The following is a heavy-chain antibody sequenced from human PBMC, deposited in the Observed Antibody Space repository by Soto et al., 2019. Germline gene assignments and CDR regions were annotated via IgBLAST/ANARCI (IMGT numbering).Heavy chain of an antibody. CDR3: AKDTVGGYSFWSGYYSDGLDV. CDR2: ISGSADGT. V-gene: IGHV3-23*01. J-gene: IGHJ3*01. Sequence: EVKLLESGGGLAQPGGSLRLSCVGSGFTFDSYAISWVRQAPGERLQWIAAISGSADGTDYAHSVRGRFTISRDNAKKTATMQMDSLRVEDTGVYFCAKDTVGGYSFWSGYYSDGLDVWGQGTLVTVS. D-gene: IGHD3-3*01. CDR1: GFTFDSYA.